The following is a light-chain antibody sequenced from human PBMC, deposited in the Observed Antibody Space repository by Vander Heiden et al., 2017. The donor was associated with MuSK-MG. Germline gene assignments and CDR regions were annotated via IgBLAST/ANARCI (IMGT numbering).Light chain of an antibody. V-gene: IGKV1-5*03. Sequence: DIQLTQSPSTLSASVGDRVTITCRASRSIDSWLAWYQQRPGKAPKLLIYKASRSQTGVSSRFSGSGSGTEFTLTIDSMQPAAFATYYCQQEESDFRSFGQGTKVDVK. J-gene: IGKJ1*01. CDR3: QQEESDFRS. CDR2: KAS. CDR1: RSIDSW.